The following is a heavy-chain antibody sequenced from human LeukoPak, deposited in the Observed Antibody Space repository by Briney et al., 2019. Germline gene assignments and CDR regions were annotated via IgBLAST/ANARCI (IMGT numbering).Heavy chain of an antibody. J-gene: IGHJ4*02. V-gene: IGHV3-9*01. CDR1: GFTFDDYA. CDR3: AKGNPYYFDY. CDR2: ISWNSGSI. Sequence: PGGSLRLSCAASGFTFDDYAMPWVRLAPGKGLEWVSGISWNSGSIGYADSVKGRFTISRDNAKNSLYLQMNSLRAEDTALYYCAKGNPYYFDYWGQGTLVTVSS.